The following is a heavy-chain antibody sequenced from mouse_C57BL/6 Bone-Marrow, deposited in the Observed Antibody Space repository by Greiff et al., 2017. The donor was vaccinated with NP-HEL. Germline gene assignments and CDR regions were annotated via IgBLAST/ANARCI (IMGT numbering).Heavy chain of an antibody. CDR1: EYEFPSHD. Sequence: EVQLQESGGVFFQPGESLKLSCESNEYEFPSHDMSWVRKTPETMPSFVSALNSDGGSTYYPDTMERRFIISRDNTKKTLYLQMSSLRSEDTALYYCARHGWYFDVWGTGTTVTVSS. J-gene: IGHJ1*03. CDR3: ARHGWYFDV. CDR2: LNSDGGST. V-gene: IGHV5-2*01.